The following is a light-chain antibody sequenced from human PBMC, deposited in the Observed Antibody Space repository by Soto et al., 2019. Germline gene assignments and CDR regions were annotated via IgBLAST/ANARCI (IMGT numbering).Light chain of an antibody. CDR3: QQYNTYWT. J-gene: IGKJ1*01. CDR2: RAS. V-gene: IGKV1-5*03. Sequence: DIQMTQSPSTLSASVGDTITITCRASQSISIWLAWYQQKPGKAPKLLIYRASNLEGGVPSRFSGSGSGTEFTLTISSLQPDDFATYYCQQYNTYWTFGQGTKVEIK. CDR1: QSISIW.